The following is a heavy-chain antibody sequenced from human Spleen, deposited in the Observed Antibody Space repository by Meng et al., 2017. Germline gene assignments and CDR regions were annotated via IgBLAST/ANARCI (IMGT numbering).Heavy chain of an antibody. CDR3: AREGRTGSYWGFDY. Sequence: QVQLVQSGAEVKKPGASVKVSCKASGYTFSGYYIHWVRQAPGQGLEWMGRINPNSGGTNFAQKFQGRVTLTRDTSISTAYMELSRLTSDDTAIFYCAREGRTGSYWGFDYWGQGTLVTVSS. CDR2: INPNSGGT. J-gene: IGHJ4*02. CDR1: GYTFSGYY. V-gene: IGHV1-2*06. D-gene: IGHD1-26*01.